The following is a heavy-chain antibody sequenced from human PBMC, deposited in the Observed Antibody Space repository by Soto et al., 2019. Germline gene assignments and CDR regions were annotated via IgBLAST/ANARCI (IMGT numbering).Heavy chain of an antibody. V-gene: IGHV1-3*01. D-gene: IGHD2-15*01. CDR2: INAGNGNT. CDR1: GYTFTSYA. J-gene: IGHJ4*02. CDR3: ARGTQYCSGGSCYVY. Sequence: ASVKVSCKASGYTFTSYAMHWVRQAPGQRLEWMGWINAGNGNTKYSQKFQGRVTITADKSTSTAYMELSSLRSEDTAVYYCARGTQYCSGGSCYVYWGQGTLVTVSS.